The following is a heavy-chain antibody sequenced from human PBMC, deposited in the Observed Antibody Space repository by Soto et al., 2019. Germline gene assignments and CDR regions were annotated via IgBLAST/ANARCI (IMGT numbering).Heavy chain of an antibody. CDR2: IYYSGST. V-gene: IGHV4-30-4*01. D-gene: IGHD3-10*01. CDR3: ARESITMVRAFDY. Sequence: SETLSLTCTVSGGSISSGDYYWSWIRQPPGKGLEWIGYIYYSGSTCYNPSLKSRVTISVDTSKNQFSLKLSSVTAADTAVYYCARESITMVRAFDYWGQRTLVTVSS. CDR1: GGSISSGDYY. J-gene: IGHJ4*02.